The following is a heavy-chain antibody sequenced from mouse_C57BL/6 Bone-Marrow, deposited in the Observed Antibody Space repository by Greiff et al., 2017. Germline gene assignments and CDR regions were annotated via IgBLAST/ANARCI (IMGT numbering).Heavy chain of an antibody. D-gene: IGHD2-4*01. V-gene: IGHV1-43*01. CDR2: INPSTGGT. CDR3: AGYDYDVPY. J-gene: IGHJ3*01. Sequence: EVQLQQPGPELVKPGASVKISCKASGYSFTGYYMHWVKQSSEKSLEWIGEINPSTGGTSYNQKFKGKATLTVDKSSSTAYMQLKSLTSEDSAVYYCAGYDYDVPYWGQGTLVTVSA. CDR1: GYSFTGYY.